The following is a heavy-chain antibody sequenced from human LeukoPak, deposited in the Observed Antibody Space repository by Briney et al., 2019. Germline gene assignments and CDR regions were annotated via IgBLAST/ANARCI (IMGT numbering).Heavy chain of an antibody. J-gene: IGHJ4*02. CDR2: INTNTGNP. CDR1: GYTFSNYA. V-gene: IGHV7-4-1*02. D-gene: IGHD2-2*01. CDR3: ARENSGDIVVLPAAPILDY. Sequence: GASVKVSCKASGYTFSNYAMIWVRQAPGQGLEWMGWINTNTGNPTYAQGFTGRFVFSLDTPVSTAYLQISSLKAEDTAVYYCARENSGDIVVLPAAPILDYWGQGTLVTVSS.